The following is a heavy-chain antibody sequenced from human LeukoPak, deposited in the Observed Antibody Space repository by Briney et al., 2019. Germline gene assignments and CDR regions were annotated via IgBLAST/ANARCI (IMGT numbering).Heavy chain of an antibody. CDR3: STLTSRGLSDP. D-gene: IGHD1-20*01. CDR1: GFTFTNAW. V-gene: IGHV3-15*07. CDR2: IKSKADGETI. Sequence: GGSLRLSCAASGFTFTNAWMNWVRQAPGKGLEWVGRIKSKADGETIDYAAPVKGRFTFSRDDSKNMLYLQMNSLKSEDTAVYYCSTLTSRGLSDPWGQGTLVTVSS. J-gene: IGHJ5*02.